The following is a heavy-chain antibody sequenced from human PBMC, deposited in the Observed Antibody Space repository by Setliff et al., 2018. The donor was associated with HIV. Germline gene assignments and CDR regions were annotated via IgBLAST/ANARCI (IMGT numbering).Heavy chain of an antibody. CDR2: VYNSGTT. V-gene: IGHV4-59*11. J-gene: IGHJ6*03. CDR1: GASSSSHY. D-gene: IGHD2-21*01. Sequence: SETLSLTCTVSGASSSSHYWSWIRQPPGKAPEWIGYVYNSGTTKYNPSLKSRVTISVDTSEIQFSLKLSSVTAADTAVYYCAGYCGGDCYPSAYYMDVWGKGTTVTVSS. CDR3: AGYCGGDCYPSAYYMDV.